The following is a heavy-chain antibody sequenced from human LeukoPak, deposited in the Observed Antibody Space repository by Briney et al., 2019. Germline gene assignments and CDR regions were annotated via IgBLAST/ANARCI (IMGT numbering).Heavy chain of an antibody. V-gene: IGHV3-21*01. D-gene: IGHD2-15*01. CDR2: ISKSSSYI. CDR1: GFTLSSYS. CDR3: ASSYCSGGSSYAFDY. Sequence: NPGGSLRLSCAASGFTLSSYSMNWVRQAPGKGLEWVSCISKSSSYIDYADSVKGRFTISRDNAKNSLYLQMNSLRAEDTAVYYCASSYCSGGSSYAFDYWGQGTLVTVSS. J-gene: IGHJ4*02.